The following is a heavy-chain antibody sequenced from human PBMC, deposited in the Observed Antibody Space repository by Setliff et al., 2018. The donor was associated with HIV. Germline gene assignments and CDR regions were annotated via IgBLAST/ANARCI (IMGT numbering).Heavy chain of an antibody. V-gene: IGHV5-51*01. CDR1: GYSFTSYW. D-gene: IGHD3-3*01. CDR2: IYPGDSDT. J-gene: IGHJ3*02. CDR3: ARPLPYYNFWSGYDAVDI. Sequence: GESLKISCKGSGYSFTSYWIGWVRQMPGKGLEWMGIIYPGDSDTRYSPSFQGQVTISADKSISTAYLQWSSLKASDTAMYYCARPLPYYNFWSGYDAVDIWGQGTMVPVSS.